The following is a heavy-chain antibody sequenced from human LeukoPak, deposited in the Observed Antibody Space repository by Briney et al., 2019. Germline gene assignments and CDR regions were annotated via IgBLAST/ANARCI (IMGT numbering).Heavy chain of an antibody. J-gene: IGHJ6*03. CDR2: ISSSSSYI. Sequence: GGSLRLSCAASGFTFSSYSMNWVRQAPGKGLEWVSSISSSSSYIYYADSVKGRFTISRDNAQNSLYLQMNSLGAEDTAVCYCASYSVATIGGIHYYYYMDVWGKGTTVTISS. V-gene: IGHV3-21*01. CDR1: GFTFSSYS. CDR3: ASYSVATIGGIHYYYYMDV. D-gene: IGHD5-12*01.